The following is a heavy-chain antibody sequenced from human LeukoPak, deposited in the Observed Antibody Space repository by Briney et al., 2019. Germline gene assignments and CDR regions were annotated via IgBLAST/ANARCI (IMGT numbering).Heavy chain of an antibody. CDR1: GYTFTGYY. CDR2: INPNSGGT. CDR3: ARGSDDFWSGYSPSY. D-gene: IGHD3-3*01. V-gene: IGHV1-2*02. Sequence: ASVKVSCKASGYTFTGYYMNWVRQAPGQGLEWMGWINPNSGGTNYAQKFQGRVTMTRDTSISTAYTELSRLRSDDTAVYFCARGSDDFWSGYSPSYWGQGTLVTVSS. J-gene: IGHJ4*02.